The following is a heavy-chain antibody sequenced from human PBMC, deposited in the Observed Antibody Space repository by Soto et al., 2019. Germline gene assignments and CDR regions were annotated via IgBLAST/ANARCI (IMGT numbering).Heavy chain of an antibody. CDR1: GFTFSNYA. D-gene: IGHD2-2*01. Sequence: PGESLKISCAASGFTFSNYAMTWVRQAPGKGLEWVSAISYGGGGTSYADSVKGRFTISRDNSKNTLYLQMNSLRAEDTAVYYCAKLFLDCSTATCYGEGNWFGPWGQGTLVTVSS. J-gene: IGHJ5*02. CDR3: AKLFLDCSTATCYGEGNWFGP. CDR2: ISYGGGGT. V-gene: IGHV3-23*01.